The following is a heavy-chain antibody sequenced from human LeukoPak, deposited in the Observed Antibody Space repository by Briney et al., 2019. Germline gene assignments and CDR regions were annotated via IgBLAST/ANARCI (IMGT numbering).Heavy chain of an antibody. CDR2: IYYSGST. V-gene: IGHV4-59*01. J-gene: IGHJ4*02. CDR1: GGSFSGYY. D-gene: IGHD3-10*01. Sequence: PSETLSLTCAVYGGSFSGYYWSWIRQPPGKGLEWIGYIYYSGSTNYNPSLKSRVTISVDTSKNQFSLKLSSVTAADTAVYYCARSDYSGSSYYFDYWGQGTLVTVSS. CDR3: ARSDYSGSSYYFDY.